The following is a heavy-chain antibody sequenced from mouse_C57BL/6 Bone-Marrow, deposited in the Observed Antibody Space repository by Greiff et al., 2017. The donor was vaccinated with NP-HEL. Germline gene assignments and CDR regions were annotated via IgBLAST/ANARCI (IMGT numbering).Heavy chain of an antibody. CDR2: FHPYNDDT. CDR3: ARPSYYGSRAWFAY. D-gene: IGHD1-1*01. J-gene: IGHJ3*01. V-gene: IGHV1-47*01. CDR1: GYTFTTYP. Sequence: QVHVKQSGAELVKPGASVKMSCKASGYTFTTYPIEWMKQNHGKSLEWIGNFHPYNDDTKYNEKFKGKATLTVEKSSSTVYLELSRLTSDDSAVDYCARPSYYGSRAWFAYWGQGTLVTVSA.